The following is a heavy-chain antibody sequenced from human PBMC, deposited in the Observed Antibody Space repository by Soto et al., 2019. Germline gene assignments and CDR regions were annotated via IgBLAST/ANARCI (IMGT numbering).Heavy chain of an antibody. Sequence: VQLLESGGGLVQPGGSLRLSCAASGFTFSSYAMSWVRQAPGKGLEWVSAISGSGGSTYYADSVKGRFTISRDNSKNTLYLQMNSLRAEDTAVYYCAKENRAIAAAGPHDAFDIWGQGTMVTVSS. CDR3: AKENRAIAAAGPHDAFDI. CDR1: GFTFSSYA. D-gene: IGHD6-13*01. CDR2: ISGSGGST. V-gene: IGHV3-23*01. J-gene: IGHJ3*02.